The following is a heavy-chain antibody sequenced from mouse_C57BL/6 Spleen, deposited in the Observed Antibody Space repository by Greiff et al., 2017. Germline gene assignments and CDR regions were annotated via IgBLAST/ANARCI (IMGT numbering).Heavy chain of an antibody. CDR3: ASLYSPYWYFDV. V-gene: IGHV2-2*01. CDR1: GFSFTSYG. J-gene: IGHJ1*03. Sequence: VMLVESGPGLVQPSQSLSITCTVSGFSFTSYGVHWVRQSPGKGLEWLGVIWSGGSTDYNAAFISRLSISKDNSKSQVFFKMNSLQADDTAIYYCASLYSPYWYFDVWGTGTTVTVSS. CDR2: IWSGGST. D-gene: IGHD2-12*01.